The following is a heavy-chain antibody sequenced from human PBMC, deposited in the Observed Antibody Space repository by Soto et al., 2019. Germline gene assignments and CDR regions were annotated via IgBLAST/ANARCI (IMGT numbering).Heavy chain of an antibody. J-gene: IGHJ3*02. CDR1: GFTVSSNY. Sequence: GGSLRLSCAASGFTVSSNYMSWVRQSPGKGLEWVSVIFTGGSTYYADSVKGRFTISRHSSKNTVYLQMNSLRAEDTAVYYCARDRYSSDWLDAFDIWGQGTMVPGSS. CDR3: ARDRYSSDWLDAFDI. V-gene: IGHV3-53*04. CDR2: IFTGGST. D-gene: IGHD6-19*01.